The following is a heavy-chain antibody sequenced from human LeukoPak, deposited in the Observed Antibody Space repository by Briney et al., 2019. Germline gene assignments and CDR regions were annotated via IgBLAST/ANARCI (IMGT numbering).Heavy chain of an antibody. D-gene: IGHD2-21*02. CDR3: AREIGDDSFDY. CDR1: GGSISSYY. CDR2: INHSGST. Sequence: PSETLSLTCTVSGGSISSYYWSWIRQPPGKGLEWIGEINHSGSTNYNPSLKSRVTISVDTSKNQFSLKLSSVTAADTAVYYCAREIGDDSFDYWGQGTLVTVSS. J-gene: IGHJ4*02. V-gene: IGHV4-34*01.